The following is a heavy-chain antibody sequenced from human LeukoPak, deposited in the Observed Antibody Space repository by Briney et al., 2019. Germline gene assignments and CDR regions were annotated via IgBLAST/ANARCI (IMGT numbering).Heavy chain of an antibody. Sequence: SETLSLTCTVSGGSISSYYWSWIRQPPGKGLEWIGYIYYSGSTNYNPSLKSRVTISVDTSKNQFSLKLGSVTAADTAVYYCARAIGYCSSTSCYYQGDAPGYFDLWGRGTLVTVSS. J-gene: IGHJ2*01. D-gene: IGHD2-2*01. V-gene: IGHV4-59*01. CDR2: IYYSGST. CDR3: ARAIGYCSSTSCYYQGDAPGYFDL. CDR1: GGSISSYY.